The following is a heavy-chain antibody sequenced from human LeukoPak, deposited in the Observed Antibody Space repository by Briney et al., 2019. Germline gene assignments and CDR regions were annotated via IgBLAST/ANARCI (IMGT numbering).Heavy chain of an antibody. V-gene: IGHV4-61*01. CDR2: IYYSGST. CDR3: ARKNRGNNWFDP. D-gene: IGHD3-10*01. CDR1: GGSVSSGSYY. Sequence: SETLSLTCTVSGGSVSSGSYYWNWIRQPPGKGLEWIGCIYYSGSTNYNPSLKSRVTILVDTSKNQFSLKLSSVTAADMAVYYCARKNRGNNWFDPWGQGTLVTVSS. J-gene: IGHJ5*02.